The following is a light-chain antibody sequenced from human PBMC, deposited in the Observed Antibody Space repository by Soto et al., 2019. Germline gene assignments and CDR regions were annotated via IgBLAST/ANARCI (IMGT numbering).Light chain of an antibody. CDR3: QQYNSCST. CDR1: QSISSW. V-gene: IGKV1-5*03. J-gene: IGKJ1*01. CDR2: KAS. Sequence: DIQMAQSPSTLSASVGDRVTITCRASQSISSWLAWYQQKPGKAPKLLIYKASSLESGVPSRFSGSGSGTELTLTISSLQPDDFATYYCQQYNSCSTFGQGTKVEIK.